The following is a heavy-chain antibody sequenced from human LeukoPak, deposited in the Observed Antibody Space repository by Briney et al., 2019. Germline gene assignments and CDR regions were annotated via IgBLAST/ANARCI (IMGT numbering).Heavy chain of an antibody. D-gene: IGHD6-6*01. J-gene: IGHJ3*02. CDR3: ARGSSSSGWAFDI. CDR2: ISSSSSYI. V-gene: IGHV3-21*01. CDR1: GFTFSRYA. Sequence: GTSLRLSCAASGFTFSRYAIHWVRQAPGKGLEWVSSISSSSSYIYYADSVKGRFTISRDNAKNSLYLQMNSLRAEDTAVYYCARGSSSSGWAFDIWGQGTMVTVSS.